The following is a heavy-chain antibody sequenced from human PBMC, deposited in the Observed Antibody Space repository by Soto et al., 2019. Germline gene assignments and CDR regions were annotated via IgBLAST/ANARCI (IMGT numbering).Heavy chain of an antibody. CDR1: GEYISNGYY. V-gene: IGHV4-38-2*01. CDR2: ICHSGTT. CDR3: ARALKYAGHRLAY. J-gene: IGHJ4*02. D-gene: IGHD2-2*01. Sequence: SETLSLTCAVSGEYISNGYYWAWIRHPPGKWLEWIGSICHSGTTYYNPSIKSRVTIALDTAKNQFSLKLSSVTAADTAVYYRARALKYAGHRLAYGCQGTLVTVSS.